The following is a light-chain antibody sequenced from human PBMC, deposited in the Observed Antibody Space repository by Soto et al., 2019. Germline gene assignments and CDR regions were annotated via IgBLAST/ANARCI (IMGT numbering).Light chain of an antibody. CDR3: SSYTSSSTPVV. J-gene: IGLJ1*01. V-gene: IGLV2-14*01. CDR1: SSDVGGYNY. Sequence: QSVLTQPASVSGSSGQSITISCTGTSSDVGGYNYVSWYQQHPGKAPKLMIYDVSNRPSGVSNRFSGSKSGNTASLTTSGLQAEDEADYYCSSYTSSSTPVVFGTGTKVTVL. CDR2: DVS.